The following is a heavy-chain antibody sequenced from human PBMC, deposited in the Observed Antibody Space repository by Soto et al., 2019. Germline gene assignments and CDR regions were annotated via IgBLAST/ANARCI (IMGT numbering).Heavy chain of an antibody. CDR2: IYPGDSDT. J-gene: IGHJ1*01. Sequence: PGECLKISGKGSGYSFTLYWIGWVLQMPGKGLEWMGIIYPGDSDTRYSPSFQGQVTISADKSISTAYLQWSSLKASDTAMYYCARLEVRTVVPAAIEYKYFQHWGQGTLVTVSS. CDR3: ARLEVRTVVPAAIEYKYFQH. D-gene: IGHD2-2*01. CDR1: GYSFTLYW. V-gene: IGHV5-51*01.